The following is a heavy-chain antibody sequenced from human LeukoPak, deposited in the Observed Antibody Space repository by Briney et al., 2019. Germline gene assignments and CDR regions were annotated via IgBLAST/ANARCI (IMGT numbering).Heavy chain of an antibody. CDR1: GGTFSSYA. D-gene: IGHD3-22*01. Sequence: ASVKVSCKASGGTFSSYAISWVRQAPGQGLEWMGRIIPILGIANYAKKFQGRVTITEDKSTSTAYMELSSLRSEDTAVYYCARAYGGSSGYYPPHFDYWGQGTLVTVSS. CDR2: IIPILGIA. V-gene: IGHV1-69*04. CDR3: ARAYGGSSGYYPPHFDY. J-gene: IGHJ4*02.